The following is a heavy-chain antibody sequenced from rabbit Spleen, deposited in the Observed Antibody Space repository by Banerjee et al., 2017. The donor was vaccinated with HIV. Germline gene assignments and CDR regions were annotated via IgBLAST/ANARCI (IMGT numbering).Heavy chain of an antibody. D-gene: IGHD8-1*01. CDR3: ARDAGSGHYIDAYFDL. CDR1: TFSFSSSYD. V-gene: IGHV1S45*01. J-gene: IGHJ4*01. CDR2: IYTGNGKN. Sequence: QEQLVESGGGLVKPGASLTLICTASTFSFSSSYDMCWVRQAPGKGLEWIGCIYTGNGKNYYASWAKGRFTISKTSSTTVTLQMTSLTAADTATYFCARDAGSGHYIDAYFDLWGPGTLVTVS.